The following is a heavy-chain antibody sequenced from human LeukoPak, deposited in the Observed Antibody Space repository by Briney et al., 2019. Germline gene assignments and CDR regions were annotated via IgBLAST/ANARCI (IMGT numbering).Heavy chain of an antibody. CDR1: GGSFSGYY. CDR2: INHSGST. Sequence: KPSETLSLTCAVYGGSFSGYYWSWMRPPPGKGLEWSGEINHSGSTNYNPSLKSRVTISVDTSKNQFSLKLSSVTAADTAVYYCARGRFGELMGWFDPWGQGTLVTVSS. J-gene: IGHJ5*02. D-gene: IGHD3-10*01. V-gene: IGHV4-34*01. CDR3: ARGRFGELMGWFDP.